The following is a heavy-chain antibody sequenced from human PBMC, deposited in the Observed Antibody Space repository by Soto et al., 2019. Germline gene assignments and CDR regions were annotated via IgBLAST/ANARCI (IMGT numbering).Heavy chain of an antibody. Sequence: AVVSLRVSCSASWFTFSSYAVSLVLQTTGKGLEWVSSISGTGGRTYYADSVKGRFTVSRDNSKNTVYLQMNSLRAEDTAVYYCANRDPVEMAPIGAFDYWGQGTLVTVSS. CDR1: WFTFSSYA. CDR3: ANRDPVEMAPIGAFDY. V-gene: IGHV3-23*01. D-gene: IGHD3-16*01. J-gene: IGHJ4*02. CDR2: ISGTGGRT.